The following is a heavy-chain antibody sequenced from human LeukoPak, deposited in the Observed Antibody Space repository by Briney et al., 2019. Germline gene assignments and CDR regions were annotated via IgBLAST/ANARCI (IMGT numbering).Heavy chain of an antibody. D-gene: IGHD6-6*01. CDR1: GGPISSGNHL. CDR3: ARRAYSSSSFDY. Sequence: PSETLSLTCTVSGGPISSGNHLWGWIRQPPGKGLEWIGIIYYSGSTYFNPSLKSRVTISVDKSKNQCSLKLGTVTAADTAVYYCARRAYSSSSFDYWGQGTLVTVSS. CDR2: IYYSGST. V-gene: IGHV4-39*01. J-gene: IGHJ4*02.